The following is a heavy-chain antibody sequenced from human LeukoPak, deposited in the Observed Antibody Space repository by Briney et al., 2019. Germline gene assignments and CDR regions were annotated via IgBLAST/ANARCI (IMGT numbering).Heavy chain of an antibody. Sequence: ASVKVSCKASGYTFTSYYMHWVRQAPGQGLEWMGIINPSGGSTSYAQEFQGRVTMTRDTSTSTVYMELSSLRSEDTAVYYCARVIGRYYDSSGYSNVYYYYGMDVWGQGTTVTVSS. CDR3: ARVIGRYYDSSGYSNVYYYYGMDV. CDR2: INPSGGST. V-gene: IGHV1-46*01. D-gene: IGHD3-22*01. J-gene: IGHJ6*02. CDR1: GYTFTSYY.